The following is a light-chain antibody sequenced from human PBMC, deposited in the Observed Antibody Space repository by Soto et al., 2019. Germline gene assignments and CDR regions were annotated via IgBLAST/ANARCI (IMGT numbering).Light chain of an antibody. J-gene: IGKJ5*01. CDR2: LGS. CDR3: MQALQTPYT. V-gene: IGKV2-28*01. Sequence: DIVMTQSPLSLPVTPGEPASISCRSSQSLLHSNGYNYLDWYLQKPGQSPQLLIYLGSNRASGVPDRFSGGGSGTRFTLRISRVEAEDVGVYYCMQALQTPYTFGQGTRLEIK. CDR1: QSLLHSNGYNY.